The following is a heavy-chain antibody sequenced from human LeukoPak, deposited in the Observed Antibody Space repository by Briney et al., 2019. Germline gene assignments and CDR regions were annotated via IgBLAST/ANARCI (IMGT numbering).Heavy chain of an antibody. CDR3: AKGRLLLEYYFDY. J-gene: IGHJ4*02. CDR2: ISWNSGSI. D-gene: IGHD3-22*01. V-gene: IGHV3-9*01. Sequence: PGGSLRLSCAASGFTFDDYAMHWVRQAPGKGLEWVSGISWNSGSIGYADSVKGRFTISRDNAKNSLYLQMNSLRAEDTALYYCAKGRLLLEYYFDYWGQGTPVTVSS. CDR1: GFTFDDYA.